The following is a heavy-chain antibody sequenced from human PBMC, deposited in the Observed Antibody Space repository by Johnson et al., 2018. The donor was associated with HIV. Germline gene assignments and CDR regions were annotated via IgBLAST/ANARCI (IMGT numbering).Heavy chain of an antibody. CDR1: GFTFSSYG. D-gene: IGHD1-26*01. J-gene: IGHJ3*02. CDR2: IRNDGSKK. CDR3: AKDPVGATWAFDI. Sequence: QVQLVESGGGLIQPGGSLRLSCVASGFTFSSYGMHWVRQAPGKGLEWVAFIRNDGSKKYYADSVKVRFTISRDNYKNTLYLQMNSLRAEDTAVYYCAKDPVGATWAFDIWGQGTMVTVSS. V-gene: IGHV3-30*02.